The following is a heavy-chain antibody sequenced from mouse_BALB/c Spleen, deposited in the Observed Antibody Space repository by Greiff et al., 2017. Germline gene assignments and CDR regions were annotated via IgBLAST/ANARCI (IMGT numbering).Heavy chain of an antibody. V-gene: IGHV1S41*01. CDR2: IAPGSGST. CDR1: GYTFTSYW. J-gene: IGHJ1*01. CDR3: ARGGGRGWYFDV. D-gene: IGHD1-1*02. Sequence: DLVKPGASVKLSCKASGYTFTSYWINWIKQRPGQGLEWIGRIAPGSGSTYYNEMFKGKATLTVDTSSSTAYIQLSSLSSEDSAVSFCARGGGRGWYFDVWGAGTTGTVSS.